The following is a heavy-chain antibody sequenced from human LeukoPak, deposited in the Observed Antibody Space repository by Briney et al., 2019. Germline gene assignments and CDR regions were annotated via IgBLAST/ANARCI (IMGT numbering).Heavy chain of an antibody. D-gene: IGHD2-15*01. CDR2: ISYDGSNK. J-gene: IGHJ4*02. CDR3: AVVGNQVDY. CDR1: GFTFSSYA. Sequence: GGSLGLSCAASGFTFSSYAMHWVRQAPGKGLEWVAVISYDGSNKYYADSVKGRFTISRDNSKNTLYLQMNSLRAEDTAVYYCAVVGNQVDYWGQGTLVTVSS. V-gene: IGHV3-30-3*01.